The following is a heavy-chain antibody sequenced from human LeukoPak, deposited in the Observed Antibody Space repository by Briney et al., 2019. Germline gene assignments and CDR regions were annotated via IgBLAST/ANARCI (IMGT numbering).Heavy chain of an antibody. CDR2: ISSSSTI. CDR1: GFTFSSYS. J-gene: IGHJ3*02. Sequence: GGSLRLSCAASGFTFSSYSMNWVRQAPGKGLEWVSYISSSSTIYYADSVKGRFTISRDNAKNSLYLQMNSLRAEDTAVYYCARGNGYNLDAFDIWGQGTMATVSS. V-gene: IGHV3-48*01. D-gene: IGHD5-24*01. CDR3: ARGNGYNLDAFDI.